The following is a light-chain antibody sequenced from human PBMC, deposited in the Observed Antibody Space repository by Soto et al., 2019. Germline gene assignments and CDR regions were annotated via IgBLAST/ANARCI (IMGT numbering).Light chain of an antibody. CDR1: QSVSSY. Sequence: EIVLTQSPATLSSSPGERATLSCRASQSVSSYLAWYQQKPGQAPRLLIYDASNRATGIPARFSGSGSGTAFTLTISSLEPEDFAVYYCQQRSNWPPMYTFGQGTKLEIK. V-gene: IGKV3-11*01. CDR3: QQRSNWPPMYT. J-gene: IGKJ2*01. CDR2: DAS.